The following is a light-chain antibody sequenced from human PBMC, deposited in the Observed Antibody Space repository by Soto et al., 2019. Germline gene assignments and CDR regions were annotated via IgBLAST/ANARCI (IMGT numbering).Light chain of an antibody. V-gene: IGKV1-39*01. CDR3: QKSHTTWT. CDR2: TAS. Sequence: DIQMTQSPSSLSAFVGDTVTITCRASQSIAGYLNWFQQKPGKAPKLLIYTASSLQSGVPSRFSGSGSGTDFTLTISSLQPEDFATYYCQKSHTTWTFGQGTKVDI. CDR1: QSIAGY. J-gene: IGKJ1*01.